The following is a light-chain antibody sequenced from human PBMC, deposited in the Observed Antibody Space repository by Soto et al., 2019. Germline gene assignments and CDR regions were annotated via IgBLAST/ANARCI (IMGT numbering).Light chain of an antibody. CDR3: QQYGGSIT. CDR2: GAS. J-gene: IGKJ5*01. V-gene: IGKV3-20*01. Sequence: EIVLTQSPGTLSLSPGERATLSCRASQSVSSSYLAWYQQKPGQAPRLLIYGASSRATGIPDRFSGSASGTGFTLTISRLEPEDFAVYYCQQYGGSITFGQGTRLEIK. CDR1: QSVSSSY.